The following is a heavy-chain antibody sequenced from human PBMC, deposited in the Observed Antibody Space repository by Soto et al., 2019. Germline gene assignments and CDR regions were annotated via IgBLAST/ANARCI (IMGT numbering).Heavy chain of an antibody. V-gene: IGHV1-69*13. J-gene: IGHJ6*02. Sequence: SVKVSCKASGGTFSSYAISWVRQAPGQGLEWMGGIIPIFGTANYAQKFQGRVTITADESTSTAYMELSSLRSEDTAVYYCARDPYSGDYGSGSYAPFYYGMDVWGQGTTVTVSS. CDR2: IIPIFGTA. CDR1: GGTFSSYA. CDR3: ARDPYSGDYGSGSYAPFYYGMDV. D-gene: IGHD3-10*01.